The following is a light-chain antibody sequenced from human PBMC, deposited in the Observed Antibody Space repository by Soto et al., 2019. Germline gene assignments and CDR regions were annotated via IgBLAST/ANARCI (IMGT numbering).Light chain of an antibody. CDR3: SSYAGNNNLV. CDR2: DVT. CDR1: ISDVAGYNY. J-gene: IGLJ2*01. V-gene: IGLV2-11*01. Sequence: QSALTQPRSVSGSPGQSVSISCTGTISDVAGYNYVSWYQHHPGKAPKLLISDVTKRPSWVPDRFSGSKSGNTASLTISELQAEDEADFYCSSYAGNNNLVFGGVTKVTVL.